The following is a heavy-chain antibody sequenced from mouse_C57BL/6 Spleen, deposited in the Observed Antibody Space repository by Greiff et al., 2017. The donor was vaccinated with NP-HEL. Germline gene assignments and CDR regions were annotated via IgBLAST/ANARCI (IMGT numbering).Heavy chain of an antibody. V-gene: IGHV1-55*01. J-gene: IGHJ2*01. D-gene: IGHD3-2*02. CDR3: GRIDSSGYYLDY. CDR2: IYPGSGST. CDR1: GYTFTSYW. Sequence: QVQLQQSGAELVKPGASVKMSCKASGYTFTSYWITWVKQRPGQGLEWIGDIYPGSGSTNYNEKFKSKATLTVDTSSSTAYMQLSSLTSEDSAVYYCGRIDSSGYYLDYWGQGTTLTVAS.